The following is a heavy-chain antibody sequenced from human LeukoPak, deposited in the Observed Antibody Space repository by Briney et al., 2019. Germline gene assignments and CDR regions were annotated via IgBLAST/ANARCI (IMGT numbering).Heavy chain of an antibody. D-gene: IGHD6-13*01. V-gene: IGHV3-7*01. J-gene: IGHJ4*02. CDR2: IKQDGSEK. CDR1: GLTFSSYW. Sequence: PGGSLRLSCAASGLTFSSYWMSWVRQAPGKGLEWVANIKQDGSEKYYVDSVKGRLTISRDNAKNSLYLQMNSLRAEDTAVYYCASGIAAAGFDYWGQGTLVTVSS. CDR3: ASGIAAAGFDY.